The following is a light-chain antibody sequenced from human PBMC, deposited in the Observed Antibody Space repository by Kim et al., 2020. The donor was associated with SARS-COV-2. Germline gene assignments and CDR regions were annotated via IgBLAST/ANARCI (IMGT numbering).Light chain of an antibody. CDR1: KLGDKN. CDR3: QAWDSRTVV. CDR2: EDN. J-gene: IGLJ2*01. V-gene: IGLV3-1*01. Sequence: SYELTQPPSVSVSPGQTASITCSGDKLGDKNVCWYQQKPGQSPVLVIYEDNKRPSGTPERVSGSNSGNTATLTISGTQAMDEADYFCQAWDSRTVV.